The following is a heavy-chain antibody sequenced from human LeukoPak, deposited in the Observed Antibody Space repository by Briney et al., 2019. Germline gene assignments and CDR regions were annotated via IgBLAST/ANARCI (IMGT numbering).Heavy chain of an antibody. V-gene: IGHV3-30*02. CDR3: AKDGIRIQKIYFDY. CDR2: IRFDGSNK. CDR1: GFTFSSFG. D-gene: IGHD1-1*01. Sequence: QTWGSLRLSCGASGFTFSSFGMHWVRQAPGKGLEWVAFIRFDGSNKYYADSVKGRFTISRDNSKNTLFLQVNSLRAEDTAVYYCAKDGIRIQKIYFDYWGQGTVVTVSS. J-gene: IGHJ4*02.